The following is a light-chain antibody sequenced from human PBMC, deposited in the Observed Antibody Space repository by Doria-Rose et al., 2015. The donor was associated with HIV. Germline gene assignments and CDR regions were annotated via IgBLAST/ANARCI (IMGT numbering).Light chain of an antibody. J-gene: IGLJ2*01. CDR3: QSYDKSVV. V-gene: IGLV1-40*01. CDR2: DNK. Sequence: QSVLTQPPSVSGAPGQRVTTSCTGNSSNIGAGYDVHWYQQLPGTAPKLLIYDNKNRPSGVPDRFSGSKSGTSASLAITGLQAEDEADYYCQSYDKSVVFGGGTKLTVV. CDR1: SSNIGAGYD.